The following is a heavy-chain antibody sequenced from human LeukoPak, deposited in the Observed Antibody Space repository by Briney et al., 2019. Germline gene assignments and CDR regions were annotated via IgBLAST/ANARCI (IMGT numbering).Heavy chain of an antibody. V-gene: IGHV4-34*01. Sequence: PSETLSLTCAVYGGSFSGYYWSWIRQPPGKGLEWIGEINHSGSTNYNPSLKSRVTISVDTSKNQFSLKLSSVTAADTAVYYCARKHRSSWSPFDYWGQGTLVTVSS. D-gene: IGHD6-13*01. CDR1: GGSFSGYY. J-gene: IGHJ4*02. CDR2: INHSGST. CDR3: ARKHRSSWSPFDY.